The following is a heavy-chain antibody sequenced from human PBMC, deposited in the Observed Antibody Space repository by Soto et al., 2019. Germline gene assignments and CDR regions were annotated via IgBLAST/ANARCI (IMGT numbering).Heavy chain of an antibody. D-gene: IGHD3-3*01. Sequence: GGSLRLSCAASGFTFSSYAMSWVRQAPGKGLKRVTAISGSGGSTYYADSVKGRFNISRDNSKNTLYLQMNSLRAEDTAVYYCAIDGGYDFWSGYYNEYYFDYWGQGTLVTVSS. V-gene: IGHV3-23*01. CDR3: AIDGGYDFWSGYYNEYYFDY. J-gene: IGHJ4*02. CDR1: GFTFSSYA. CDR2: ISGSGGST.